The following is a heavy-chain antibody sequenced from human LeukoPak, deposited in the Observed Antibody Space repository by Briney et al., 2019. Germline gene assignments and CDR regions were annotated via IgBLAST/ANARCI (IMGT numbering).Heavy chain of an antibody. CDR3: SVIAAAGTVLPDY. J-gene: IGHJ4*02. V-gene: IGHV4-38-2*02. Sequence: PSETLSLTCTVSGYSISRGYSWGWIRQPPGKGLEWIGNIYHSGSTNYSPSLKSRVTISVDTSKNQFSLKLSSVTAADTAVYFCSVIAAAGTVLPDYWGQGTLVTVSS. CDR2: IYHSGST. CDR1: GYSISRGYS. D-gene: IGHD6-13*01.